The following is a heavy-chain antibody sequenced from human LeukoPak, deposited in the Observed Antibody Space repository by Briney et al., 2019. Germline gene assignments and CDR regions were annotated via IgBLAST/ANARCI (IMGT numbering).Heavy chain of an antibody. CDR1: GGSVSGGSYY. Sequence: PSETLSLTCTVSGGSVSGGSYYWSWIRQPPGKGLEWIGYIYYSGSTNYNPSLKSRVTISVDTSKNQFSLKLSSVTAADTAVYYCARTTPNWGIFDYWGQGTLVTVSS. CDR2: IYYSGST. D-gene: IGHD3-16*01. J-gene: IGHJ4*02. CDR3: ARTTPNWGIFDY. V-gene: IGHV4-61*01.